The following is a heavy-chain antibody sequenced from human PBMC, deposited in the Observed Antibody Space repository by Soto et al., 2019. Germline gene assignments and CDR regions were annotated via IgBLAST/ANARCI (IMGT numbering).Heavy chain of an antibody. Sequence: GGSLRLSCVASGFTFSSYWMSWVRQAPGKGLEWVANIRGDGSEKRYVDSVKGRLTISRDNAKNSVYLQMNSLRVEDTALYYCGRDEVRNGVGVWGQGTTVTVSS. CDR3: GRDEVRNGVGV. J-gene: IGHJ6*02. CDR1: GFTFSSYW. V-gene: IGHV3-7*01. CDR2: IRGDGSEK.